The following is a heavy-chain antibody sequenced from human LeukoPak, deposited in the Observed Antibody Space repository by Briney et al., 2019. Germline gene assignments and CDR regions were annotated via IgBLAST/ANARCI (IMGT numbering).Heavy chain of an antibody. J-gene: IGHJ4*02. CDR3: ARWATSYDF. CDR2: IKQDGSEK. CDR1: GFTFSNYW. Sequence: GGSLRLSCAASGFTFSNYWVNWVRQAPGKGLEWVANIKQDGSEKYYVDSVTGRFTISRDNAKNTLYLQMNSLRAEDTAVYYCARWATSYDFWGQGTLVTVSS. V-gene: IGHV3-7*01. D-gene: IGHD3-10*01.